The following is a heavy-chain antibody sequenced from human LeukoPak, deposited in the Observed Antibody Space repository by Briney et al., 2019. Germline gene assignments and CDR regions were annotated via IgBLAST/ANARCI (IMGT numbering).Heavy chain of an antibody. V-gene: IGHV3-49*04. CDR1: GFTFSSYA. CDR3: SRDGLDYYGSGSYRGFDY. J-gene: IGHJ4*02. CDR2: IRSKAYGGTT. Sequence: GRSLRLSCAASGFTFSSYAMHWVRQAPGKGLEWVGFIRSKAYGGTTEYAASVKGRFTISRDDSKSIAYLQIHSLQSEDTAVYYCSRDGLDYYGSGSYRGFDYWVQGGLVTVSS. D-gene: IGHD3-10*01.